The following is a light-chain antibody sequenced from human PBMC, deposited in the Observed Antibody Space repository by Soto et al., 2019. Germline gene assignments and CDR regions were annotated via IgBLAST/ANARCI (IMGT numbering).Light chain of an antibody. CDR3: QQYYSYFYT. Sequence: DIQMTQSPSTLSASVGDRVNITCRASQSILSWLAWYQQKPGKAPKLLIYKASSLESGVPSRFSGSGSGTEFTLTISSLQPDDFATYYCQQYYSYFYTFGQGTKLEIK. V-gene: IGKV1-5*03. CDR2: KAS. J-gene: IGKJ2*01. CDR1: QSILSW.